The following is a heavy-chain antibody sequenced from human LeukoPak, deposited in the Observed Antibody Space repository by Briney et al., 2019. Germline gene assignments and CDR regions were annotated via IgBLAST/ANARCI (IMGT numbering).Heavy chain of an antibody. Sequence: AGSLRLSCAASGFTFSSYSMNWVRQAPGKGLEWVSYISSSSSTIYYADSVKGRFTISRDNAKNSLYLQMNSLRAEDTAVYYCARGPRTMQYSSSSDYWGQGTLVTVSS. D-gene: IGHD6-6*01. CDR1: GFTFSSYS. J-gene: IGHJ4*02. CDR3: ARGPRTMQYSSSSDY. CDR2: ISSSSSTI. V-gene: IGHV3-48*04.